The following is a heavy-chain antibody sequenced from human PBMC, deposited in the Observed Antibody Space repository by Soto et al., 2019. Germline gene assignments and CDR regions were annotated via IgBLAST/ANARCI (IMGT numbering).Heavy chain of an antibody. Sequence: GGSLRLSCAASGFTFSSYWMHWVRQAPGEGLVWVSRINSDGSSTSYADSVKGRFTISRDNAKNTLYLQMNSLRAEDTAVYYCARVGYIRTLDYWGQGTLVTVSS. CDR3: ARVGYIRTLDY. CDR1: GFTFSSYW. CDR2: INSDGSST. J-gene: IGHJ4*02. D-gene: IGHD5-12*01. V-gene: IGHV3-74*01.